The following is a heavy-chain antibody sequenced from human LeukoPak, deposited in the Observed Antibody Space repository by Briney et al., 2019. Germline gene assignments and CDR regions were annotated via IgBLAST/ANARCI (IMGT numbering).Heavy chain of an antibody. CDR1: GLTFSSHA. CDR3: TNNEWQ. CDR2: MSGSGDNT. V-gene: IGHV3-23*01. J-gene: IGHJ1*01. D-gene: IGHD2-8*01. Sequence: PGGSLRLSCAASGLTFSSHAMSWVRQGPGKGLEWVSAMSGSGDNTYYADSVKGRFTISRDSPKDTLYLEMNSLRVEDTAVYYCTNNEWQWGQGTLVTVSS.